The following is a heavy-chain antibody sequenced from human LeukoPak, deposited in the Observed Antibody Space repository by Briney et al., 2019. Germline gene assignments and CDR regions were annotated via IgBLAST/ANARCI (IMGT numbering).Heavy chain of an antibody. CDR3: ARVVVGTNLDYCDY. Sequence: GGSLRLSCAAFGFTFSSFAMTWVRQAPGKGLEWISVIYPDGSAYYADSVKGRFTISRDNSRNTVYLQMNSLRAEDTAIYYCARVVVGTNLDYCDYWGQGTLATVSS. J-gene: IGHJ4*02. V-gene: IGHV3-53*01. D-gene: IGHD1-1*01. CDR1: GFTFSSFA. CDR2: IYPDGSA.